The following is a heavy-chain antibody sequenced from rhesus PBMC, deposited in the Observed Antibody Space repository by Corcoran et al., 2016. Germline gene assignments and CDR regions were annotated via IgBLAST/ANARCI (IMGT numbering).Heavy chain of an antibody. CDR3: TRGTRYSSSFMFDY. CDR2: IDGDSAGT. V-gene: IGHV4-81*01. J-gene: IGHJ4*01. CDR1: GGSISGYY. Sequence: QVQLQESGPGLVRPSETLSLTCTVSGGSISGYYWTWIRQPPGKGLEWIGNIDGDSAGTNYIPSLESRVTISKDTSKNQFSLKLCSVTAADTAVYYCTRGTRYSSSFMFDYWGQGVLVTVSS. D-gene: IGHD6-19*01.